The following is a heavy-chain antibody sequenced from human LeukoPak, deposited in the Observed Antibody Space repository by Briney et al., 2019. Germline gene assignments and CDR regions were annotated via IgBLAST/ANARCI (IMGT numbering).Heavy chain of an antibody. V-gene: IGHV3-48*01. CDR3: ARDLRGGQYYYYYYGMDV. CDR2: ISSSSSTI. CDR1: GFTFSSYS. Sequence: GGSLRLSCAASGFTFSSYSMNWVRQAPGKGLESVSYISSSSSTIYYADSVKGRFTISRDNAKNSLYLQMNSLRAEDTAVYYCARDLRGGQYYYYYYGMDVWGQGTTVTVSS. D-gene: IGHD2-15*01. J-gene: IGHJ6*02.